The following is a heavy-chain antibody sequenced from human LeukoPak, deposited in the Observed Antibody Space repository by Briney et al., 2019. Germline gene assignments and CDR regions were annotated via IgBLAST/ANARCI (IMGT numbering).Heavy chain of an antibody. D-gene: IGHD3-22*01. CDR3: TRGSIAYYYMDV. CDR1: GVSISSYY. CDR2: IYYSGST. Sequence: SETLSLTCTVSGVSISSYYWSWIRQPPGKGLEWIGYIYYSGSTNYNPSLKSRVTISVDTSKNQFSLKLSSVTAADTAVYYCTRGSIAYYYMDVWGKGTTVTITS. V-gene: IGHV4-59*01. J-gene: IGHJ6*03.